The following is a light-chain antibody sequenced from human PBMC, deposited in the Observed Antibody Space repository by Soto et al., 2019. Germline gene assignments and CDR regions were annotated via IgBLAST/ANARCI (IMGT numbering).Light chain of an antibody. J-gene: IGLJ2*01. V-gene: IGLV3-21*04. CDR1: NIGSKS. Sequence: SYELTQPTSVSVAPGKTASITCGGDNIGSKSGHWYQQKPGQAPVLVIYYDSDRPSGNPERFSGSNSGNTATLTISRVEAGDEADYYCQVWDSSSDHPVVFGGGTKLTV. CDR3: QVWDSSSDHPVV. CDR2: YDS.